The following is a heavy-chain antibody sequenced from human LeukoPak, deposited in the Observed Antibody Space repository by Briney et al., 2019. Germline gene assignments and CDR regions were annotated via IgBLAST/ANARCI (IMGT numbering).Heavy chain of an antibody. D-gene: IGHD1-26*01. CDR3: AASYDYYYYYYMDV. CDR2: INPNSGGT. CDR1: GYTFTGYY. J-gene: IGHJ6*03. Sequence: ASVKVSCKASGYTFTGYYMHWVRQAPGRGLEWMGWINPNSGGTNYAQKFQGRVTMTRDTSISTAYMELSRLRSDDTAVYYCAASYDYYYYYYMDVWGKGTTVTISS. V-gene: IGHV1-2*02.